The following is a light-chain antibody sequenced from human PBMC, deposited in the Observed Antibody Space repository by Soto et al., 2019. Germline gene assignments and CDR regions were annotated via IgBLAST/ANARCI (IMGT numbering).Light chain of an antibody. CDR3: SSYAGNNNLV. J-gene: IGLJ3*02. CDR1: SSDVGGYNY. V-gene: IGLV2-8*01. Sequence: LTQPPSASGSPGQSVTISCTGTSSDVGGYNYVSWYQQYPGKAPKLMFYEVNKRPSGVPDRFSASKSGNTASLTVSGLQAEDEADYYCSSYAGNNNLVFGGGTKVTVL. CDR2: EVN.